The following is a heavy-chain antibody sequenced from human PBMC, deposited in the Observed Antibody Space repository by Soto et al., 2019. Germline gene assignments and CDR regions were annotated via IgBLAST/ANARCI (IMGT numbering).Heavy chain of an antibody. Sequence: PGGSLRLSCAASGLSYDDFYIHWVRQATGKGLEWLSVISDDGREIHYSDSVKGRFTISRDSSTNTVYLQMNSLRNEDTAGYYCARRRGAVAGTNGFDYWGQGTLVTVSS. J-gene: IGHJ4*02. CDR2: ISDDGREI. CDR1: GLSYDDFY. CDR3: ARRRGAVAGTNGFDY. D-gene: IGHD6-19*01. V-gene: IGHV3-30-3*01.